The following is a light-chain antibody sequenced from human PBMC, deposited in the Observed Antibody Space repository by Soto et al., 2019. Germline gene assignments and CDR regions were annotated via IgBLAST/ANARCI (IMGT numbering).Light chain of an antibody. CDR2: KTS. V-gene: IGKV1-5*03. CDR3: QYYDNYSWT. CDR1: QSIGVW. Sequence: DIQLTQSPSTLSASVGDRVTITCRASQSIGVWLTWYQQKPGKAPNFLIYKTSTLESGVPSRFSGSGSGTEFTLTISSLQPDDFATYHCQYYDNYSWTFGQGPRWKLN. J-gene: IGKJ1*01.